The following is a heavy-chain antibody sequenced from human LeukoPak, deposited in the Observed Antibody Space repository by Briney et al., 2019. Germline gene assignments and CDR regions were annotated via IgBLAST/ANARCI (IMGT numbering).Heavy chain of an antibody. CDR3: TRGLGYCSGGTCFPSGPADY. V-gene: IGHV3-74*01. D-gene: IGHD2-15*01. CDR1: GFTFSSYE. J-gene: IGHJ4*02. Sequence: GGSLRLSCAASGFTFSSYEMNWVRQAPGKGLMWVSHINGDGSNTTYADSVKGRFAISRDNAKNTLFLQMNSLRAEDTGVYYCTRGLGYCSGGTCFPSGPADYWGQGTLVTVSS. CDR2: INGDGSNT.